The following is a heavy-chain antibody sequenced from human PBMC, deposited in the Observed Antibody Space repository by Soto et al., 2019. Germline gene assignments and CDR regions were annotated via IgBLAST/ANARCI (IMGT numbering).Heavy chain of an antibody. CDR3: ARDLVESGYPEYFQH. J-gene: IGHJ1*01. D-gene: IGHD3-22*01. Sequence: EVQLVESGGGLIQPGGSLRLSCAASGLTVSSNYMSWVRQAPGKGLEWVSVIYSGGSTYYADSVKGRFIISRDNSKNTLYLQMNSLSAEYTAVYYCARDLVESGYPEYFQHWGQGTLVTVSS. CDR1: GLTVSSNY. V-gene: IGHV3-53*01. CDR2: IYSGGST.